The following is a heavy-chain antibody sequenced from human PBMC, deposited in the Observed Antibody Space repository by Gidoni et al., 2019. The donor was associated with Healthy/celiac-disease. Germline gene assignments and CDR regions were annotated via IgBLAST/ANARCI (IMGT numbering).Heavy chain of an antibody. CDR1: GGPISSSNW. CDR2: IYHSGST. Sequence: VQLQESGPGLVKPSGTLSLTCAVSGGPISSSNWWSWVRQPPGKGLEWIGEIYHSGSTNHNPSLKSRVTISVYKSKNQFSLKLSSVTASATAVYYCARVTPRSHAIDFWGQGTLVIVSS. J-gene: IGHJ4*02. V-gene: IGHV4-4*02. CDR3: ARVTPRSHAIDF. D-gene: IGHD2-8*01.